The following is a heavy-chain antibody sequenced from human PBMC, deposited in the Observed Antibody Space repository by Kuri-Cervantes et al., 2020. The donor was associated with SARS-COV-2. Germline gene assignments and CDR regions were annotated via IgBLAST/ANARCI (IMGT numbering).Heavy chain of an antibody. CDR2: IYYSGST. CDR1: GGSISSSSYY. V-gene: IGHV4-39*01. CDR3: ASGSRGAFDI. J-gene: IGHJ3*02. Sequence: ESLKISCTVSGGSISSSSYYWGWIRQPPGKGLEWIGSIYYSGSTYYNPSLKSRVTISVDTSKNQFSLKLSSVTAADTAVYYCASGSRGAFDIWGQGTMVTVSS. D-gene: IGHD3-10*01.